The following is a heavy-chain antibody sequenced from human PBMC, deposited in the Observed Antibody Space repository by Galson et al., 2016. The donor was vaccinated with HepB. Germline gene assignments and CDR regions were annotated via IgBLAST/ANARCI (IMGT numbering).Heavy chain of an antibody. V-gene: IGHV1-69*13. CDR2: IIPIFGTV. Sequence: SVKVSCKASGGTFSSSAISWVRQAPGQGLGWMGGIIPIFGTVNYAQKLQGRVTITADESTSTAYMELSSLGSEDTAVYYCARQSEHHRGTYGMDVWGQGTTVTVSS. J-gene: IGHJ6*02. D-gene: IGHD1-1*01. CDR1: GGTFSSSA. CDR3: ARQSEHHRGTYGMDV.